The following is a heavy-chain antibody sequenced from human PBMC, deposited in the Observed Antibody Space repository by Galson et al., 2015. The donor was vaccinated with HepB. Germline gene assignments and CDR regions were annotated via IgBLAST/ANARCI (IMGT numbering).Heavy chain of an antibody. CDR3: VKGQSMVATRGAFDI. D-gene: IGHD5-12*01. Sequence: SLRLSCAASGFTFSSYAMHWVRQAPGKGLEYVSAISSNGGSTYYADSVKGRFTISRDNSKNTLYLQMSSLRAEDTAVYYCVKGQSMVATRGAFDIWGQGTMVTVSS. CDR2: ISSNGGST. J-gene: IGHJ3*02. V-gene: IGHV3-64D*06. CDR1: GFTFSSYA.